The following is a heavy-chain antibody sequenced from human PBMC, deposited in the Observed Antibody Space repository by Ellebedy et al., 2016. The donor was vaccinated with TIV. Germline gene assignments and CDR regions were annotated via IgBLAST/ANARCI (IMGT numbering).Heavy chain of an antibody. D-gene: IGHD2-2*01. Sequence: GESLKISXAASGFTFSSYWMYWVRQAPGKGLVWVSLISSDGSRTAYADSVKGRFTISRDNAKNMLYLQMSSLGAGDTAVYYCARTSAPAAERGALDIWGQGTMVTVSS. CDR1: GFTFSSYW. CDR3: ARTSAPAAERGALDI. CDR2: ISSDGSRT. V-gene: IGHV3-74*01. J-gene: IGHJ3*02.